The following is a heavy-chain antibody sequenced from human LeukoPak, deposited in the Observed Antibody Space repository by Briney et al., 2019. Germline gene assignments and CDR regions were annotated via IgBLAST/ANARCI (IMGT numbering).Heavy chain of an antibody. J-gene: IGHJ4*02. V-gene: IGHV1-8*01. CDR3: ARGRGAYCGGDCSYFDY. CDR2: MNPNSGNT. Sequence: GASVKVSCKASGYTFTSYDINWVRQATGHGLEWMGWMNPNSGNTGYAQKFQGRVTMTRNTSINTAYMELSSLRSEDTAVYYCARGRGAYCGGDCSYFDYWGQGTLVTVSS. CDR1: GYTFTSYD. D-gene: IGHD2-21*02.